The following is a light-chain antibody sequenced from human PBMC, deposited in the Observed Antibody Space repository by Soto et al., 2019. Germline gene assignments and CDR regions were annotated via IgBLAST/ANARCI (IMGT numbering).Light chain of an antibody. Sequence: QSALTQPPSAYGSPGQSVTISCIGTSSDVGGYNYVSWYQQHPGKAPKLMIYEVSKRPSGVPDRFSGSKSGNTASLTVSGLQAEDEADYYCSSYAASNNLGVFGGGTKVTVL. V-gene: IGLV2-8*01. J-gene: IGLJ2*01. CDR2: EVS. CDR1: SSDVGGYNY. CDR3: SSYAASNNLGV.